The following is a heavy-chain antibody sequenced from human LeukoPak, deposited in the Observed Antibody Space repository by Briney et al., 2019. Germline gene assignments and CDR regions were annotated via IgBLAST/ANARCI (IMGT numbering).Heavy chain of an antibody. V-gene: IGHV4-38-2*02. J-gene: IGHJ5*02. Sequence: PSETLSLTCTVSGYSISSGYYWGWIRQPPGKGLEWIGSIYHSGSTYYNPSLKSRVTISVDTSKNQFSLKLSSVTAADTAVYYCARGRSPLDRFDPWGQGTLVTVSS. CDR1: GYSISSGYY. CDR3: ARGRSPLDRFDP. CDR2: IYHSGST.